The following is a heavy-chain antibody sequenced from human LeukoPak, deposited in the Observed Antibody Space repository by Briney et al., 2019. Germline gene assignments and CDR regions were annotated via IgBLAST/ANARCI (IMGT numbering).Heavy chain of an antibody. D-gene: IGHD2-15*01. J-gene: IGHJ6*02. Sequence: SETLSLTCTVSGGSISSYYWSWIRQPPGKGLEWIGYIYYSGSTNYNPSLKSRVTISVDTSKNQFSLKLSSVTAADTAVYYCARQWSYCSGGSCYDATYGMDVWGQGTTVTVSS. CDR2: IYYSGST. V-gene: IGHV4-59*08. CDR1: GGSISSYY. CDR3: ARQWSYCSGGSCYDATYGMDV.